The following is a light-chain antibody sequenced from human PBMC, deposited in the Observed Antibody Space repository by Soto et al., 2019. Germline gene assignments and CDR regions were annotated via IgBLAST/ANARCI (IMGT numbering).Light chain of an antibody. V-gene: IGKV3-15*01. CDR3: QQYQNWPPT. Sequence: EIVMTQSPGTLSVSPGERATLSCRASQSVSSNLAWYQQKPGQAPRLFIYGASTRATGIPAKFSGSGFGTEFTLSISSLQSEDFAVYYCQQYQNWPPTLGQGTKVDIK. J-gene: IGKJ1*01. CDR1: QSVSSN. CDR2: GAS.